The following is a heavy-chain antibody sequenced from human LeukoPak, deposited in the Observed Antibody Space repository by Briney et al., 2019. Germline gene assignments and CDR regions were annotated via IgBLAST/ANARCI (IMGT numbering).Heavy chain of an antibody. CDR1: GGSFSSYY. Sequence: SETLSLTCAVYGGSFSSYYWSWIRQPPGKGLEWIGEINHSGSTNYNPSLKSRVTISVDTSKNQFSLKLSSVTAADTAVYYCARGATYYDFWSGYLSFDYWGQGTLVTVSS. V-gene: IGHV4-34*01. J-gene: IGHJ4*02. CDR2: INHSGST. D-gene: IGHD3-3*01. CDR3: ARGATYYDFWSGYLSFDY.